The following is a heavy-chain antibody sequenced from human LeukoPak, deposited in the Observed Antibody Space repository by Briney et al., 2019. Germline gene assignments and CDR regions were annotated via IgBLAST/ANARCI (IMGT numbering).Heavy chain of an antibody. CDR3: ARDGRSGWYRGGKLDP. CDR2: IYYSGST. V-gene: IGHV4-59*01. D-gene: IGHD6-19*01. Sequence: SETLSLTCTVSGGSISSYYWSWIRQPPGKGLEWIGYIYYSGSTNYNPSLKSRVTISVDTSKNQFSLKLSSVTAADTAVYYCARDGRSGWYRGGKLDPWGHGTLVTVSS. J-gene: IGHJ5*02. CDR1: GGSISSYY.